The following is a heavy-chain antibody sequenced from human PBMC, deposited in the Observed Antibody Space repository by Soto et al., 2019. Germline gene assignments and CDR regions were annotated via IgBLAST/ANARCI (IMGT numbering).Heavy chain of an antibody. Sequence: QVQLVESGGGVVQPGRSLRLSCAASGFTFSSYAMHWVRQAPGKGLEWVAVISYDGSNKYYADSVKGRFTISRDNSKNTLYLQMNSLRAEDTAVYYCARDACSGGSCYSSHYYYYGMDGWGQGTTVTVSS. D-gene: IGHD2-15*01. CDR1: GFTFSSYA. J-gene: IGHJ6*02. CDR2: ISYDGSNK. V-gene: IGHV3-30-3*01. CDR3: ARDACSGGSCYSSHYYYYGMDG.